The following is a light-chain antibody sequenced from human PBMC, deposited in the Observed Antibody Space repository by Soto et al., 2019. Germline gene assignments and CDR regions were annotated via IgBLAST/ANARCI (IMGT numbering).Light chain of an antibody. CDR2: GAS. Sequence: EIVMTQSPATLSVSPVGRATLSCMASQSISGTLAWYQQKPGQAPRLLIYGASTRATSFPARFSGSGSGTDFTLTISSLQSEDFAVYYCQQYNNWPWKFGQGTKVDIK. J-gene: IGKJ1*01. CDR1: QSISGT. CDR3: QQYNNWPWK. V-gene: IGKV3-15*01.